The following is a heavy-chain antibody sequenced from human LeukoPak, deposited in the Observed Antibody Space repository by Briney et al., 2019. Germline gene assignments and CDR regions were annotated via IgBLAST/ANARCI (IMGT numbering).Heavy chain of an antibody. D-gene: IGHD6-13*01. Sequence: PSETLSLTRTVSGDFLSNYYWRWVRQPPGKGLECIGYIYYNEGANYNPSLKSRVTMSLDTSKNRFSLKLSSVTAADTAVYYCARLGGSSSFNFDSWGWGTLVTVSS. V-gene: IGHV4-59*08. J-gene: IGHJ4*02. CDR3: ARLGGSSSFNFDS. CDR1: GDFLSNYY. CDR2: IYYNEGA.